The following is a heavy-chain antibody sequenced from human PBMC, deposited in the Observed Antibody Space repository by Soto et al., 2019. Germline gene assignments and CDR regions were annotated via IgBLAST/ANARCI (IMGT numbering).Heavy chain of an antibody. CDR2: IYYSGST. Sequence: PETLCLTCAVSGGSISIYCWSWIRQPPGKGLEWIVYIYYSGSTNYNPSLKSRVTISVDTSKNQFSLKLSSVTAADTAVYYCARDIMGTNYYYYGMDVWGQGTTVTVS. V-gene: IGHV4-59*01. CDR3: ARDIMGTNYYYYGMDV. J-gene: IGHJ6*02. CDR1: GGSISIYC. D-gene: IGHD2-8*01.